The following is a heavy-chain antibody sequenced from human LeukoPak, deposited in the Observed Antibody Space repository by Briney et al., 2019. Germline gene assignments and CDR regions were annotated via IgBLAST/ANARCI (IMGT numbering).Heavy chain of an antibody. D-gene: IGHD5-12*01. V-gene: IGHV1-46*01. CDR3: ARDNSVGDSAWWFDP. CDR1: GYTFTNNF. Sequence: ASLKVSCKASGYTFTNNFMHWGRQAPGQGLEWRGIINPSGDNTWYAQKFQGRVTMTRDMATSTDYMEVSRLRSEDTAVYYCARDNSVGDSAWWFDPWGQGTLVTVSS. J-gene: IGHJ5*02. CDR2: INPSGDNT.